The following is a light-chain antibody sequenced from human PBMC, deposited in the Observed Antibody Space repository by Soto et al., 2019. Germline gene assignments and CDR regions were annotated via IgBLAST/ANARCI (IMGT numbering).Light chain of an antibody. CDR1: QTVRNNY. J-gene: IGKJ4*01. CDR3: QQFSSYPLT. CDR2: DAS. V-gene: IGKV3-20*01. Sequence: FALTDSPGTLSLSPWEIATLSCRASQTVRNNYLAWYQQKPGQAPRLLIYDASSRATGIPDRFSGGGSGTDFTLTISRLEPEDFAVYYCQQFSSYPLTFGGVTKVDIK.